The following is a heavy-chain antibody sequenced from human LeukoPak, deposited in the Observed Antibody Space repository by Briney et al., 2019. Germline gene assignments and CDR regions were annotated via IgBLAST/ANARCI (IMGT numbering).Heavy chain of an antibody. J-gene: IGHJ4*02. CDR3: ARHQAVAGPFDY. V-gene: IGHV4-59*08. Sequence: SETLSLTCTVSGGSISSYYWSWIRQPPGKGLEWIGYIYYSGSTNYNPSLKSRVTISVDTSKNQFSLKLSSVTVADTAVYYCARHQAVAGPFDYWGQGTLVTVSS. CDR2: IYYSGST. D-gene: IGHD6-19*01. CDR1: GGSISSYY.